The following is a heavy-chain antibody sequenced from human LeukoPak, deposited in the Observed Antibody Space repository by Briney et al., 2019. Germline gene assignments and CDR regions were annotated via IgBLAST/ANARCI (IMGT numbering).Heavy chain of an antibody. Sequence: GGSLRLSCAASGFTFSSYAMHWVRQAPGKGLEWVAVVSYDGSNKYYADSVKGRFTISRDNSKNTLYLQMNSLRAEDTAVYYCARDGPTRSGYSDYYYYGMDVWGQGTTVTVSS. CDR3: ARDGPTRSGYSDYYYYGMDV. D-gene: IGHD3-3*01. J-gene: IGHJ6*02. CDR2: VSYDGSNK. CDR1: GFTFSSYA. V-gene: IGHV3-30-3*01.